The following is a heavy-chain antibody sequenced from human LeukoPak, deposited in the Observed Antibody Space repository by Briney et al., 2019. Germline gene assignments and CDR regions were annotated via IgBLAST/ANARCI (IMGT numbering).Heavy chain of an antibody. J-gene: IGHJ4*02. CDR1: GFTFSSYE. Sequence: GGSLRLSCAASGFTFSSYEMNWVRQAPGKGLGWVSYISSSGSTIYYADSVKGRFTISRDNAKNSLYLQMNSLRAEDTAVYYCARDGFTIFGVVISNDYWGQGTLVTVSS. CDR2: ISSSGSTI. D-gene: IGHD3-3*01. V-gene: IGHV3-48*03. CDR3: ARDGFTIFGVVISNDY.